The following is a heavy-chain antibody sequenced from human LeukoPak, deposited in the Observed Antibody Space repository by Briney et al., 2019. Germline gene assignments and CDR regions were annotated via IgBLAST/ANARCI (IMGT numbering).Heavy chain of an antibody. CDR2: ISAYNGNT. CDR1: GGTFSSYA. CDR3: ARAENYYGSGPYWFDP. Sequence: GASVKVSCKASGGTFSSYAISWVRQAPGQGLEWMGWISAYNGNTNYAQKLQGRVTMTTDTSTSTAYMELRSLRSDDTAVYYCARAENYYGSGPYWFDPWGQGTLVTVSS. D-gene: IGHD3-10*01. V-gene: IGHV1-18*01. J-gene: IGHJ5*02.